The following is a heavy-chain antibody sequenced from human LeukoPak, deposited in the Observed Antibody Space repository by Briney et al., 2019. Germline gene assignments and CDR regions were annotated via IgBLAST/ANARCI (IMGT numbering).Heavy chain of an antibody. J-gene: IGHJ4*02. CDR3: ASGFSSSPYFDY. Sequence: GGSLRLSCAASGFTFSSYAMSWVRQAPGKGLEWVSAISGSGGSTYYADSVKGRFTISRDNSKNTPYLQMNSLRDEDTAVYYCASGFSSSPYFDYWGQGTLVTVSP. CDR1: GFTFSSYA. D-gene: IGHD6-6*01. V-gene: IGHV3-23*01. CDR2: ISGSGGST.